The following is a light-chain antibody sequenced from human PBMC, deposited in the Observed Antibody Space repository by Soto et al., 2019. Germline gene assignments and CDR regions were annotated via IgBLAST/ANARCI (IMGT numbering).Light chain of an antibody. CDR3: LQYNNWPPLFT. V-gene: IGKV3-15*01. Sequence: EILMTQSAATVSVSPGERATLSCRASQSVSSNLVWYQQKPGQAPRLLIYGASTRATGIPARFSGSGSGTDFTLTINSLQSEDFAFYYCLQYNNWPPLFTFGPGTKVDLK. CDR2: GAS. J-gene: IGKJ3*01. CDR1: QSVSSN.